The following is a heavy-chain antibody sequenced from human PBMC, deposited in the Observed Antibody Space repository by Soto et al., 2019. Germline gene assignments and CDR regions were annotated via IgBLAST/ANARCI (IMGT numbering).Heavy chain of an antibody. J-gene: IGHJ4*02. Sequence: ESLKISCTASGFTFGSYTMSWVRQAPGNGLEWVSRISGSGSSTYYADSVRGRFTISRDNAKDTLFLQMNSLTDADTAIYYCVKDSPVSGKYQDLDYWGQGTLVTVSS. CDR3: VKDSPVSGKYQDLDY. V-gene: IGHV3-23*01. D-gene: IGHD1-26*01. CDR2: ISGSGSST. CDR1: GFTFGSYT.